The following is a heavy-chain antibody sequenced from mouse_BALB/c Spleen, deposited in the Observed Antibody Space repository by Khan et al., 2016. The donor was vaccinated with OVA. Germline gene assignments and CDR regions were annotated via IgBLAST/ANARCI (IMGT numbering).Heavy chain of an antibody. Sequence: EVQLQESGPGLVKPSQSLSLTCTVTGYSITSNYAWNWIRQFPGNKLEWMGYISYSGTTSYNPSLKSRISITRDTSKNPFFLQLNSVTTEDTATYYCARGNYYGYAMDDWGQGTSVTVSS. J-gene: IGHJ4*01. V-gene: IGHV3-2*02. CDR1: GYSITSNYA. CDR3: ARGNYYGYAMDD. D-gene: IGHD1-1*01. CDR2: ISYSGTT.